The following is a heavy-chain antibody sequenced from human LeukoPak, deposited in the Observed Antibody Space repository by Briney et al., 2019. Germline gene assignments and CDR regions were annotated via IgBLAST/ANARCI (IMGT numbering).Heavy chain of an antibody. D-gene: IGHD4-23*01. CDR1: GYSFTIYW. CDR3: ARLDYGSNLRGDGFDI. J-gene: IGHJ3*02. Sequence: GESLKISCKGSGYSFTIYWIAWVRQMPGKGLDWMGIIYPGDSNTRYSPSFQGQVTISADKSISTAYLQWSSLKASDTAVYYCARLDYGSNLRGDGFDIWGQGTMVTISS. CDR2: IYPGDSNT. V-gene: IGHV5-51*01.